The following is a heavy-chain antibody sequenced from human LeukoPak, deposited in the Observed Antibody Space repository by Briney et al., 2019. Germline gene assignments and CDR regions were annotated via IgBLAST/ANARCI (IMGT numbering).Heavy chain of an antibody. CDR2: IYYSGST. CDR3: ARGFRGYSSVRHFDP. J-gene: IGHJ5*02. CDR1: GGSISSYY. D-gene: IGHD4-23*01. V-gene: IGHV4-59*12. Sequence: MASETLSLTCTVSGGSISSYYWSWIRQPPGKGLEWIGYIYYSGSTNYNPSLKSQVTISVDTSKNQFSLKLSSVTAADTAVYYCARGFRGYSSVRHFDPWGQGTLVTVSS.